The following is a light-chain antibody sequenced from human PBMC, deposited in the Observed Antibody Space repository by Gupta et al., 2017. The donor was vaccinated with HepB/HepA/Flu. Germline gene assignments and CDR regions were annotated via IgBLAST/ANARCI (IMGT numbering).Light chain of an antibody. V-gene: IGLV1-51*01. CDR3: GTWDSSRSAAV. Sequence: QSVLTQPPPVSAAPGQKVTISCSRSSSNIGNNYVSWYQQLPGTAPKLLIYDNNKRPSGIPDRFSGSKSGTSATLGITGLQTGEEADYYCGTWDSSRSAAVFGGGTQLTVL. J-gene: IGLJ7*01. CDR2: DNN. CDR1: SSNIGNNY.